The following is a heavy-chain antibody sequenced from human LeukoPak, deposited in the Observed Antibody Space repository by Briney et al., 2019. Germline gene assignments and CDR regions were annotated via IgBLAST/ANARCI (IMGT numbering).Heavy chain of an antibody. CDR3: AKASILAGASPIDY. CDR2: ISWNSGSI. J-gene: IGHJ4*02. CDR1: GFTFDDYA. D-gene: IGHD3-10*01. V-gene: IGHV3-9*01. Sequence: GGSLRLSCAASGFTFDDYAMHWVRQAPGKGLEWVSGISWNSGSIGYADSVKGRFTISRDNAKNSLYLQMNSLRAEDTALYYCAKASILAGASPIDYWGQGTLVTVSS.